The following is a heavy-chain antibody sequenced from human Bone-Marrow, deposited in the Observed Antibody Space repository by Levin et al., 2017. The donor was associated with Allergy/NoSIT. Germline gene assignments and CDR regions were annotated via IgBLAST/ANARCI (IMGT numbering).Heavy chain of an antibody. Sequence: LSLTCVASGFTFSTSAMHWVRQAPGKGLVWVSVISFDGSNRFYADSVKGRFSISRDNSENTLYLQMDSLRPEDTAVYYCSRGRYGDLLDYWGQGVLVTVSA. CDR3: SRGRYGDLLDY. J-gene: IGHJ4*02. CDR2: ISFDGSNR. V-gene: IGHV3-30*04. D-gene: IGHD4-17*01. CDR1: GFTFSTSA.